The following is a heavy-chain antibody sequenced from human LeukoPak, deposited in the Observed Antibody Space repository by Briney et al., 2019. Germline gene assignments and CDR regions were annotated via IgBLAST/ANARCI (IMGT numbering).Heavy chain of an antibody. D-gene: IGHD5-12*01. CDR2: FYAKDGET. Sequence: ASVTVSCKVSGYTLTELSMHWVRQAPGKGLEWMGSFYAKDGETIYAQTFQGRVTMTEDTSTDTAYMQLSSLRSEDTAVYYCATHSPEWRYSGYYNYYYIDGWGKGTTVTVSS. CDR1: GYTLTELS. V-gene: IGHV1-24*01. J-gene: IGHJ6*03. CDR3: ATHSPEWRYSGYYNYYYIDG.